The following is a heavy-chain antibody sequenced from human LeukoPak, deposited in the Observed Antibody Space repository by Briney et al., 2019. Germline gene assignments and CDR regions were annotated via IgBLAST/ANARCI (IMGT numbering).Heavy chain of an antibody. CDR1: LFTFSSDV. D-gene: IGHD4-23*01. CDR2: IRYDGSNR. J-gene: IGHJ4*02. V-gene: IGHV3-30*02. CDR3: AKDYGGFDY. Sequence: GGSLRLSCAASLFTFSSDVMHWVRQAPGKGLGWGAFIRYDGSNRYFADFVKGRFTISRYNSKNTLYLQMNSLRDEDTAVYYCAKDYGGFDYWGQGTLVTVSS.